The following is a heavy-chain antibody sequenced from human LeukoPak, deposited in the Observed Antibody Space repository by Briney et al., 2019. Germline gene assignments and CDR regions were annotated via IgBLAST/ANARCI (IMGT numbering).Heavy chain of an antibody. CDR2: ISGDGART. CDR1: GFTFSNYV. Sequence: GGSLRLSCSASGFTFSNYVMHWVRQAPGKGLEYVSGISGDGARTYYADSVKVRFTISRDNSKNTLFVQMTSLRAEDTAVYYCVYQVQGVVKWGQGTLVTVSS. V-gene: IGHV3-64*05. J-gene: IGHJ4*02. D-gene: IGHD3-3*01. CDR3: VYQVQGVVK.